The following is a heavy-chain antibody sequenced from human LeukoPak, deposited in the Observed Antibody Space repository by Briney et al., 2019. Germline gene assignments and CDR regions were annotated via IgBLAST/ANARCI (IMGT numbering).Heavy chain of an antibody. CDR1: GGTFSSYA. CDR2: IIPVLGIA. CDR3: AKYGSGSYYNVNAFDI. J-gene: IGHJ3*02. D-gene: IGHD3-10*01. Sequence: GASVKVSCKASGGTFSSYAISWVRQAPGQGLEWMGRIIPVLGIANYAQKFQGRVTITADKSTSTAYMELSSLRSEDTAVYYCAKYGSGSYYNVNAFDIWGQGTMVTVSS. V-gene: IGHV1-69*04.